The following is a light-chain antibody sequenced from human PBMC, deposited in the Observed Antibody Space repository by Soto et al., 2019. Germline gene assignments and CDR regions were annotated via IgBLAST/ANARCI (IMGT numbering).Light chain of an antibody. CDR1: SSDVGGYKY. CDR2: TVS. V-gene: IGLV2-14*01. CDR3: SSYTSSSSYV. Sequence: QSVLTQPASVSGSPGQSITIYCTGTSSDVGGYKYVSWYQQHPGKAPKLLIYTVSNRPSGVSNRFSGSKSGNTASLTISGLQAEDEADYYCSSYTSSSSYVFGTGTKLTVL. J-gene: IGLJ1*01.